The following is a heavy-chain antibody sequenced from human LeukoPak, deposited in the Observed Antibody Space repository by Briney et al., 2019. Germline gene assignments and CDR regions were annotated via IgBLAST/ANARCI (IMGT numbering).Heavy chain of an antibody. Sequence: PGGSLRLSCAASGFTFSSYGMHWVRQAPGKGLEWGPFIGYDGSNKYYADSVKGRFTISRDNSKNTLYLQMNSLRAEDTAVYYCAKGSHGSGSYYNPYYFDYWGQGTLVTVSS. D-gene: IGHD3-10*01. J-gene: IGHJ4*02. CDR2: IGYDGSNK. V-gene: IGHV3-30*02. CDR1: GFTFSSYG. CDR3: AKGSHGSGSYYNPYYFDY.